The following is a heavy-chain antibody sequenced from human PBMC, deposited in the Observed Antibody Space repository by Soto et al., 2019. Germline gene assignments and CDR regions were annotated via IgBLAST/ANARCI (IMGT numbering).Heavy chain of an antibody. J-gene: IGHJ4*02. V-gene: IGHV1-46*01. D-gene: IGHD6-19*01. CDR1: GYTFINYH. CDR3: TLPKNTLGWYNF. CDR2: INPNGGST. Sequence: QVQVVQSGAEVKKPGASVKVSCKTSGYTFINYHVHWVQQAPGQGLEWMGAINPNGGSTTYAQHLQGRITMTSDASTSTVYMDLSSLSSDDTAVYYCTLPKNTLGWYNFWGQGSLVTVS.